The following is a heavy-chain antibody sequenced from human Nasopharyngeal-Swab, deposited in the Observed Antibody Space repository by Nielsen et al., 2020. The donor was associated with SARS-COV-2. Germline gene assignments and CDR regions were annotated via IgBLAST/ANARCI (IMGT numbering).Heavy chain of an antibody. V-gene: IGHV3-15*01. CDR3: TRVVVGCSSTSCHPYYFDY. CDR2: IKSKTDGGTT. D-gene: IGHD2-2*01. Sequence: WIPQPPGKGLEWVGRIKSKTDGGTTDYAAPVKGRFTISRDDSKNTLYLQMNSLKTEDTAVYYCTRVVVGCSSTSCHPYYFDYWGQGTLVTVSS. J-gene: IGHJ4*02.